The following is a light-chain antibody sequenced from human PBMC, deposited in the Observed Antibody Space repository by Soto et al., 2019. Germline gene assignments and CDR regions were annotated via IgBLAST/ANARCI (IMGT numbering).Light chain of an antibody. J-gene: IGLJ1*01. CDR1: SSDIGLYNY. CDR2: EVN. V-gene: IGLV2-14*01. Sequence: QSVLSQLASMSGSPGQSITIPCTGASSDIGLYNYVSWYQHHPGKAPKLLISEVNVRPSGLSDRFSAYKAGNTASLTISGLQPEDEAYYYCSSLSTTSTPIVFGSGTKVTIL. CDR3: SSLSTTSTPIV.